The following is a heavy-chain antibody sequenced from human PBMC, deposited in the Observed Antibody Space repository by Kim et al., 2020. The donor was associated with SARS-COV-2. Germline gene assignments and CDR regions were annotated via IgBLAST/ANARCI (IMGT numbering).Heavy chain of an antibody. CDR2: IYYSGST. D-gene: IGHD2-2*01. V-gene: IGHV4-31*02. CDR3: AREGYCSSTSCRGMQGWFDP. Sequence: SETLSLTCTVSGGSISSGGYYWSWIRQHPGKGLEWIGYIYYSGSTYYNPSLKRRVTISVDTSKNQFSLKLSSVTAADTAVYYCAREGYCSSTSCRGMQGWFDPWGQGTLVTVSS. J-gene: IGHJ5*02. CDR1: GGSISSGGYY.